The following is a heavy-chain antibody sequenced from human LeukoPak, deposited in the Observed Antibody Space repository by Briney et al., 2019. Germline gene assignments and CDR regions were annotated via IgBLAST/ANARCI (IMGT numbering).Heavy chain of an antibody. CDR3: ARQSDSSTSHFDY. J-gene: IGHJ4*02. CDR2: IYYSGST. CDR1: GGFISSYY. Sequence: SETLSLTCTVSGGFISSYYWSWIRQPPGKGLEWIGYIYYSGSTNYNPSLKSRVTISVDTSKNQFSLKLSSVTAADTAVYYCARQSDSSTSHFDYWGQGTLVTVSS. D-gene: IGHD2-2*01. V-gene: IGHV4-59*01.